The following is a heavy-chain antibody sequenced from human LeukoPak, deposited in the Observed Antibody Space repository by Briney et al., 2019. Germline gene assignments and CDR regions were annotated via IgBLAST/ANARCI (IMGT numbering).Heavy chain of an antibody. Sequence: SETLSLTCTVSGYSISSGYYWGWIRQPPGKGLEWIGSIYHSGSTYYNPSLKSRVTISVDTSKNQFSLKLSSVTAADTAVYYCASNGGSGYWGQGTLVTVSS. CDR1: GYSISSGYY. CDR2: IYHSGST. D-gene: IGHD3-10*01. CDR3: ASNGGSGY. J-gene: IGHJ4*02. V-gene: IGHV4-38-2*02.